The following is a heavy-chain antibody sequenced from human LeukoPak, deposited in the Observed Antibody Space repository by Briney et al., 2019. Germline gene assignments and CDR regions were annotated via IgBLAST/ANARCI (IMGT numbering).Heavy chain of an antibody. CDR1: GDSVSNNSAS. Sequence: SQTLSLTCVISGDSVSNNSASWNWIRQSPSRGLEWVGRTYYRSKWYNDYALSVERRITINPDTSKNQFSLQLNSVTPEDTAVYYCAREVVAGDDAFDIWGQGTMVTVSS. CDR3: AREVVAGDDAFDI. V-gene: IGHV6-1*01. J-gene: IGHJ3*02. D-gene: IGHD2-15*01. CDR2: TYYRSKWYN.